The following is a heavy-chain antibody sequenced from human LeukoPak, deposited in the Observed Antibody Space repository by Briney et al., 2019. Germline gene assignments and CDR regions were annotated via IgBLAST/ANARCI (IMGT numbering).Heavy chain of an antibody. V-gene: IGHV5-51*01. CDR3: ARQVGTVPAAITGWFDP. CDR1: GYSFTSCW. J-gene: IGHJ5*02. Sequence: GESLKISCKGSGYSFTSCWIGWVRQMPGKGLEWMGIIYPGDSDTRYSPSFQGQVTISADKSISTAYLQWSSLKASDTAMYYCARQVGTVPAAITGWFDPWGQGTLVTVSS. CDR2: IYPGDSDT. D-gene: IGHD2-2*02.